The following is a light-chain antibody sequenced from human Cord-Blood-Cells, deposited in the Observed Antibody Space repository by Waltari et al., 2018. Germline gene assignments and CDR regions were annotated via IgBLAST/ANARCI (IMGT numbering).Light chain of an antibody. J-gene: IGLJ3*02. V-gene: IGLV2-23*01. CDR2: EGS. CDR3: CSYAGSSTLV. CDR1: SSDVGSYHL. Sequence: QSALTQPASVSGSPGQSITISCTGTSSDVGSYHLVSWYQQHPGKAPKLMIYEGSKRPSGVSNRFSGSKSDNTASLTISGLQAEDEADYYCCSYAGSSTLVFGGGTKLTVL.